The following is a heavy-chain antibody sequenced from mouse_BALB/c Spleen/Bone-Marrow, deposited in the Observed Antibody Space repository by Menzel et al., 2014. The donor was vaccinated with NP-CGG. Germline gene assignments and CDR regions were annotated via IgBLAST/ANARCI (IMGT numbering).Heavy chain of an antibody. V-gene: IGHV5-17*02. CDR3: ARKGAMITHYYAMDY. CDR1: GFTFSSFG. D-gene: IGHD2-4*01. Sequence: EVKLVESGGGLVQPGGSRKLSCAASGFTFSSFGMHWVHQAPEKGLEWVAYISNGSSTIYYADTVKGRFTISRDNPKNTLFLQMTSLRSEDTAMYYCARKGAMITHYYAMDYWGQGTSVTVSS. J-gene: IGHJ4*01. CDR2: ISNGSSTI.